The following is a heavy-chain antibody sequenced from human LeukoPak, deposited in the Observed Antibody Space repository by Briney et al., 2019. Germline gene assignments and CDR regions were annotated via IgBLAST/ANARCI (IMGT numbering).Heavy chain of an antibody. J-gene: IGHJ4*02. V-gene: IGHV4-59*08. CDR3: AGLEGSEWLVLDY. CDR2: IYYSGST. D-gene: IGHD6-19*01. Sequence: SETLSLTCTVSGGSISSYYWSWIRQPPGKGLEWIGYIYYSGSTNYNPSLKSRVTISVDTSKNQFSLKLSSVTAADTAVYYCAGLEGSEWLVLDYWGQGTLVTVSS. CDR1: GGSISSYY.